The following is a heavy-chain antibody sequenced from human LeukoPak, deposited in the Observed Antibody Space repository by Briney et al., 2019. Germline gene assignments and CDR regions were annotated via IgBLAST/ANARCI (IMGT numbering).Heavy chain of an antibody. J-gene: IGHJ4*02. CDR2: ISGSGGTT. D-gene: IGHD4-23*01. Sequence: AGGSLRLSCAASGFTFSNYAMSWVRQAPGKGLEWVSVISGSGGTTYSADSVKGRFTISRDNSKNTLYLQMNSLRAEDTAAYYCARERGSSGGNTNGYFDYWGQGALVTVSP. CDR1: GFTFSNYA. V-gene: IGHV3-23*01. CDR3: ARERGSSGGNTNGYFDY.